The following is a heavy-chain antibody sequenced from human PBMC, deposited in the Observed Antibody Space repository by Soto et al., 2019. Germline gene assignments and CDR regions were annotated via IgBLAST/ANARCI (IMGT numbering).Heavy chain of an antibody. D-gene: IGHD3-3*01. Sequence: GSLRLSCAASGFTFSSYWMHWVRQAPGKGLVWVSRINSDGSSTYYADSVKGRFTISRDNSKNTLYLQMNSLRAEDTAVYYCAKSPYYDFWSGYYKTYYYYGMDVWGQGTTVTVSS. CDR3: AKSPYYDFWSGYYKTYYYYGMDV. CDR2: INSDGSST. J-gene: IGHJ6*02. V-gene: IGHV3-74*01. CDR1: GFTFSSYW.